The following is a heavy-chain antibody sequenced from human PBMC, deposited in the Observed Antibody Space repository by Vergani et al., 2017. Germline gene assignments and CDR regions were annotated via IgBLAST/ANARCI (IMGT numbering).Heavy chain of an antibody. CDR3: AKDAGIDYCSGGSCYSKGVRFYFDY. Sequence: QVQLVESGGGVVQPGRSLRLSCAASGFTFSSYDMHWVRHAPGKGLEWVAVIASDGSNKYYADSVKGRFTISRDNSKNTLYLQMNSLRAEDTAVYYCAKDAGIDYCSGGSCYSKGVRFYFDYWGQGTLVTVSS. CDR2: IASDGSNK. J-gene: IGHJ4*02. D-gene: IGHD2-15*01. V-gene: IGHV3-30*18. CDR1: GFTFSSYD.